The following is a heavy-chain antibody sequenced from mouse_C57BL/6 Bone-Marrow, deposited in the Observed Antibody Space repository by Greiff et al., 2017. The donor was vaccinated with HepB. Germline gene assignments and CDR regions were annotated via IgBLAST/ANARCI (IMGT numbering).Heavy chain of an antibody. V-gene: IGHV1-4*01. D-gene: IGHD1-1*01. J-gene: IGHJ1*03. CDR1: GYTFTSYT. CDR3: ARNRDYGSREGYFDV. Sequence: VHLVESGAELARPGASVKMSCKASGYTFTSYTMHWVKQRPGQGLEWIGYINPSSGYTKYNQKFKDKATLTADKSSSTAYMQLSSLTSEDSAVYYCARNRDYGSREGYFDVWGTGTTVTVSS. CDR2: INPSSGYT.